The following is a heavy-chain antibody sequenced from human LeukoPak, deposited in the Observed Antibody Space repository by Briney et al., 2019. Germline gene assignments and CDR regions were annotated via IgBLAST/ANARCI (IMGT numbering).Heavy chain of an antibody. D-gene: IGHD3-22*01. CDR1: GYTFTSYG. J-gene: IGHJ4*02. CDR2: ISAYNGNT. CDR3: ARVPTITVVANPDY. Sequence: GASVKVSCKTSGYTFTSYGISWVRQAPGQGLEWMGWISAYNGNTNYAQKLQGRVTMTTDTSTSTAYMELRSLRSDDTAVYYCARVPTITVVANPDYWGQGTLVTVSS. V-gene: IGHV1-18*01.